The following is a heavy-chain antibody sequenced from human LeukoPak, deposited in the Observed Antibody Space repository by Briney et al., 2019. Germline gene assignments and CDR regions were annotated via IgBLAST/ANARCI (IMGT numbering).Heavy chain of an antibody. J-gene: IGHJ4*02. CDR2: IYCSGST. Sequence: SETLSLTCTVSGGSISSYYWSWIRQPPGKGLEWIGYIYCSGSTNYNPSLKSRVTISVDTSKNQFSLKLSSVTAADTAVYYCARSTSHSAPFDYWGQGTLVTVSS. CDR3: ARSTSHSAPFDY. D-gene: IGHD2-21*01. CDR1: GGSISSYY. V-gene: IGHV4-59*01.